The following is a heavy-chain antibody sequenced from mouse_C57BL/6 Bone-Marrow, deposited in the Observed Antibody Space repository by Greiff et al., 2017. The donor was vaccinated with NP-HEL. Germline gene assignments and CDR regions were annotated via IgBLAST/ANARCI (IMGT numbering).Heavy chain of an antibody. CDR1: GYTFTSYG. CDR3: ARRQRRLHVSFAY. D-gene: IGHD3-2*02. J-gene: IGHJ3*01. Sequence: QVQLQQSGAELARPGASVKLSCKASGYTFTSYGISWVKQRTGQGLEWIGEIYPRSGNTYYNEKFKGKATLTADKSSSTAYMELRSLTAEDAAVYFCARRQRRLHVSFAYWGQGTLVTVSA. V-gene: IGHV1-81*01. CDR2: IYPRSGNT.